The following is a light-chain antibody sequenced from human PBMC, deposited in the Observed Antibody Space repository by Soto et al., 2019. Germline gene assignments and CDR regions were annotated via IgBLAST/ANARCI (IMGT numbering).Light chain of an antibody. CDR1: QSVSSSY. J-gene: IGKJ3*01. CDR2: AAS. CDR3: QHYGSSPFT. V-gene: IGKV3-20*01. Sequence: VLTQSPGTLSLSPGERATLSCRASQSVSSSYLAWYQQKPGQAPRLLIYAASSRATGIPDRFSGSGSGTDFTLTISRLEPEDFAVYYCQHYGSSPFTFAPGTKVDIK.